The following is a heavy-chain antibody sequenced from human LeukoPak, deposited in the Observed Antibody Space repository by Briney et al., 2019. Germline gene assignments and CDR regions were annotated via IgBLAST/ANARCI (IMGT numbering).Heavy chain of an antibody. J-gene: IGHJ4*02. CDR3: ARADCSGGSCHFDF. V-gene: IGHV4-31*03. Sequence: SETLSLTCTVSGVSISSGGYYWSWIRQHPGKGLEWIGYIYYSGSTYYNPSLKSRVTISVDTSKNQFSLKLSSVTAADTAVYYCARADCSGGSCHFDFWGQGTLVTVSS. D-gene: IGHD2-15*01. CDR1: GVSISSGGYY. CDR2: IYYSGST.